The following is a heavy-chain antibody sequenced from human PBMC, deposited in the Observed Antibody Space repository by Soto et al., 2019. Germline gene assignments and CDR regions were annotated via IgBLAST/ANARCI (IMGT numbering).Heavy chain of an antibody. V-gene: IGHV3-30*18. D-gene: IGHD2-21*02. CDR3: AKGSNYCGGDCYSGGPDF. CDR1: GFTFSSYG. J-gene: IGHJ4*02. Sequence: GGSLRLSCAASGFTFSSYGMHWVRQAPGKGLEWVAVISYDGSNKYYADSVKGRFTISRDNSKNTLYLQMNSLRAEDTAVYYCAKGSNYCGGDCYSGGPDFWGQGTLVTVSS. CDR2: ISYDGSNK.